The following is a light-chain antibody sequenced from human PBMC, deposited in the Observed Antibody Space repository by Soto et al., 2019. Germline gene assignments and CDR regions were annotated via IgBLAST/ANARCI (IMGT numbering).Light chain of an antibody. CDR1: QSISSY. CDR3: QQRSSWPLT. CDR2: DAF. V-gene: IGKV3-11*01. J-gene: IGKJ4*01. Sequence: EIVLTQSPATLSLSPGERATLSCRASQSISSYLGWYQQKPGQAPRLLIYDAFNRATGLPARFSGSGSGTDFTLTISSLEPEDFAVYYCQQRSSWPLTFGGGTKVEI.